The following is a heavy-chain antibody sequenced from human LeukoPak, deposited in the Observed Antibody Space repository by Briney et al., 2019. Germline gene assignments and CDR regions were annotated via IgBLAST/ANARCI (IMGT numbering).Heavy chain of an antibody. CDR3: AHLDYYDSSGYYSNLHNWFDP. CDR1: GFSLSTSGVG. CDR2: IYWNDDK. J-gene: IGHJ5*02. V-gene: IGHV2-5*01. Sequence: SGPTLVNPTQTLTLTCTFSGFSLSTSGVGVGWVRQPPGKALEWLALIYWNDDKRYSPSLKSRLTITKDTSKNQVVLTMTNMDPVDTATYYCAHLDYYDSSGYYSNLHNWFDPWGQGTLVTVSS. D-gene: IGHD3-22*01.